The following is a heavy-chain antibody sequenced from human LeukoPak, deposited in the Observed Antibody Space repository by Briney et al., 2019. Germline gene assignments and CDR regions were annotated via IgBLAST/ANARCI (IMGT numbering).Heavy chain of an antibody. V-gene: IGHV3-23*01. J-gene: IGHJ1*01. D-gene: IGHD5-24*01. CDR3: ARDLDDYNGLPPFFQH. CDR2: ISGSGSST. CDR1: GFTFSNYA. Sequence: GGSLRLSCAASGFTFSNYAMTWVRQAPGKGLEWVSGISGSGSSTYNADSVKGRFSISRDNSKNTLYLQMNSLRAEDTAVYYCARDLDDYNGLPPFFQHWGQGTLVTVSS.